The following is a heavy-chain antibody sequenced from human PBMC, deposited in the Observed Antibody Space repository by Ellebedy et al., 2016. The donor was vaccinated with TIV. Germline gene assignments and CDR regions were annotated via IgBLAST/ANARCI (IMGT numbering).Heavy chain of an antibody. Sequence: SVKVSXXASGGTFSSYAISWVRQAPGQGLEWMGGIIPIFGTANYAQKFQGRVTITADESTSTAYMELSSLRSEDTAVYYCASTAGDSRHDYWGQGTLVTVSS. J-gene: IGHJ4*02. D-gene: IGHD6-13*01. V-gene: IGHV1-69*13. CDR2: IIPIFGTA. CDR1: GGTFSSYA. CDR3: ASTAGDSRHDY.